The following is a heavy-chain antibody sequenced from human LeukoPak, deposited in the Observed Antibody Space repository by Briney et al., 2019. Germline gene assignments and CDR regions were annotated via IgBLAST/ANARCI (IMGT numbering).Heavy chain of an antibody. Sequence: GGSLRPSCAASGFTFSSYAMSWVRQAPGKGLEWVSAISGSGGSTYYADSVKGRFTISRDNSKNTLYLQMNSLRAEDTAVYYCTKQQLVQDWFDPWGQGTLVTVSS. D-gene: IGHD6-13*01. CDR2: ISGSGGST. V-gene: IGHV3-23*01. CDR1: GFTFSSYA. CDR3: TKQQLVQDWFDP. J-gene: IGHJ5*02.